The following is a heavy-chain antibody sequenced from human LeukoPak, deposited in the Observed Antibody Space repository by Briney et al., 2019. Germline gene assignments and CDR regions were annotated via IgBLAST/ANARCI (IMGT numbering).Heavy chain of an antibody. Sequence: SGGSLRLSCAASGFTFSSYAMSWVRQAPGKGLEWVSAISGSGGSTYYADSVKGRFTISRDNSKNTLYLQMNSLRAEHTAVYYCAKAPQWSSFRFFDYWGQGTLVTVSS. D-gene: IGHD6-13*01. CDR1: GFTFSSYA. CDR3: AKAPQWSSFRFFDY. V-gene: IGHV3-23*01. J-gene: IGHJ4*02. CDR2: ISGSGGST.